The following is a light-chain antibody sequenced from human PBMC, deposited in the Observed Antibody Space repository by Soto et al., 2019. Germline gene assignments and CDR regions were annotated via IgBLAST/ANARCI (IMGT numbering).Light chain of an antibody. Sequence: EIVLTQSPATLSLSPGEIATLSCSASQSVSSYLAWYQQKPGQAPRLLIYDASNRATGIPARFSGSGSGTDFTLTISSLEPEDFAVYYCQQRTNWSSVTFGGGTKVDIK. CDR2: DAS. CDR1: QSVSSY. J-gene: IGKJ4*01. CDR3: QQRTNWSSVT. V-gene: IGKV3-11*01.